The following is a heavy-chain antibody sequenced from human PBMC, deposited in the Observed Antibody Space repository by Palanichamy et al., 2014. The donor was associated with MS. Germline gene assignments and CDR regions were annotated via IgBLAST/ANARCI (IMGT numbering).Heavy chain of an antibody. CDR2: IYQSGST. J-gene: IGHJ5*01. CDR3: ARTGVHWRGFTGWFDS. Sequence: QLQLQESGSGLVKPSQTLSLTCVVSGASIRSANYSWSWIRQTPGKGLEWVGYIYQSGSTYYNPSLKSRLTVSADKFQSQISLRLSSVTAADTAFYYCARTGVHWRGFTGWFDSWGPGILVTVSS. D-gene: IGHD3-10*01. CDR1: GASIRSANYS. V-gene: IGHV4-30-2*01.